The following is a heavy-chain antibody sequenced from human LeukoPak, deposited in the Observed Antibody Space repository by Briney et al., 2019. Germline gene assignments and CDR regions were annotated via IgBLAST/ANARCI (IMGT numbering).Heavy chain of an antibody. CDR3: VRAERTAITHDY. J-gene: IGHJ4*02. CDR1: GFTFSTYA. D-gene: IGHD5-18*01. Sequence: PGRSLRLSCAVSGFTFSTYAMHWVRQAPGKGLEWVAVISYDGSNKYYADSVKGRFTISRGNSKNTLYLQMNSLRAEDTAVYYCVRAERTAITHDYWGQGTLVTVSS. CDR2: ISYDGSNK. V-gene: IGHV3-30-3*01.